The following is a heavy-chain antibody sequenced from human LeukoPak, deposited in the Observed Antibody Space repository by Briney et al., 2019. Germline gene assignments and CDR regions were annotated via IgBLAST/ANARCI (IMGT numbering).Heavy chain of an antibody. CDR2: INPSGGST. J-gene: IGHJ4*02. CDR1: GYTFTSYY. Sequence: GASVKVSCKASGYTFTSYYMHWVRQAPGQGLEWMGIINPSGGSTSYAQKFQGRGTMTRDMSTSTVYMELSSLRSDDTALYDCAGNNDLYLFEYWGQGTLVNVFS. V-gene: IGHV1-46*01. CDR3: AGNNDLYLFEY. D-gene: IGHD1-1*01.